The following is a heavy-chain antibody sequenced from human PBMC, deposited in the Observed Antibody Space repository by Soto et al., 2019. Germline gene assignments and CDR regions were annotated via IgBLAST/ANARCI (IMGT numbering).Heavy chain of an antibody. CDR1: GGSISSSSYY. Sequence: QLQLQESGPGLVKPSETLSLTCTVSGGSISSSSYYWGWIRQPPGKGLEWIGSIYYSGSTYYNPFLKSQVTISVDTSKNQFSLKLSSVTAADTAVYYCASISWSYYYGSGDKPDDAFDIWGQGTMVTVSS. CDR2: IYYSGST. D-gene: IGHD3-10*01. CDR3: ASISWSYYYGSGDKPDDAFDI. V-gene: IGHV4-39*01. J-gene: IGHJ3*02.